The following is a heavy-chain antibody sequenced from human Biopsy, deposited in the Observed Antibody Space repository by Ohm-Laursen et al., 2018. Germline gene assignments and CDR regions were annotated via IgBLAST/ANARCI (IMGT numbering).Heavy chain of an antibody. CDR2: FNSDGSST. CDR1: GFTFSSYY. D-gene: IGHD1-7*01. CDR3: ARGGGGNSRDWYFDL. Sequence: GSLRLSCTASGFTFSSYYMHWVRQAPGKGLVWVSRFNSDGSSTGYADSVKGRFTISRDNANNTLYLQMNSLRAEDTAVYYCARGGGGNSRDWYFDLWGRDTLVTVSS. J-gene: IGHJ2*01. V-gene: IGHV3-74*01.